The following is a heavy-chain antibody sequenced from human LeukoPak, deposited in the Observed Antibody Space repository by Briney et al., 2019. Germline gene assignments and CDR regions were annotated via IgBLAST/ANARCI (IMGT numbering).Heavy chain of an antibody. J-gene: IGHJ3*02. CDR1: GGSISSYY. D-gene: IGHD3-22*01. V-gene: IGHV4-59*01. CDR3: ARSGYYYDSSGYPIPYAFDI. Sequence: SETLSLTCTVSGGSISSYYWSWIRQPPGKGLEWIGYIHYSGSTNYNPSLKSRVTISVDTSKNQFSLKLSSVTAADTAVYYCARSGYYYDSSGYPIPYAFDIWGQGTMVTVSS. CDR2: IHYSGST.